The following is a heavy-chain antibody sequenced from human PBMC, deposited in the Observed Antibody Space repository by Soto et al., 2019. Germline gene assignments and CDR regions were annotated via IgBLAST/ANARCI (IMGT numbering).Heavy chain of an antibody. J-gene: IGHJ4*02. Sequence: QVQLVQSGAEVKKPGASVKVSCKASGYMFTTYDIMWVRQATGQGLEWVGAMNPNIGHTCYAQKFQGRVTMTRDPSISTAYMELTDLRSDDTAVYYCARAATYYYGSGSGADYWGQGTLVTVSS. CDR3: ARAATYYYGSGSGADY. D-gene: IGHD3-10*01. CDR2: MNPNIGHT. CDR1: GYMFTTYD. V-gene: IGHV1-8*01.